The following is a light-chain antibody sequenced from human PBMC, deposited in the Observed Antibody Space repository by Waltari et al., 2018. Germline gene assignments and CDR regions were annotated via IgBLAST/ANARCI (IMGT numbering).Light chain of an antibody. CDR3: QQYSIYSWT. Sequence: DIQMTQSPSTLSASVGDRVTITCRASQNINIWLAWYQQKPGKAPNLLIYKASSLESGVPSRFSVGGSGTEFTLTISSLQPDDFATYYCQQYSIYSWTFGQGTKVEVK. CDR2: KAS. J-gene: IGKJ1*01. CDR1: QNINIW. V-gene: IGKV1-5*03.